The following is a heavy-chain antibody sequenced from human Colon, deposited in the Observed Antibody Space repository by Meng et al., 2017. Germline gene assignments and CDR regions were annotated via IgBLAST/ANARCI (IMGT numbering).Heavy chain of an antibody. CDR2: INHSGST. J-gene: IGHJ4*02. V-gene: IGHV4-34*01. CDR1: GGSFSGYY. Sequence: SETLSLTCAVYGGSFSGYYWSWIRQPPGKGLEWIGEINHSGSTNYNPSLKSRVTISVDTSKNQFSLKLSSVTAADTAVYYCARAHSWVEWFGELFPPFFDYWGQGTLVTVSS. CDR3: ARAHSWVEWFGELFPPFFDY. D-gene: IGHD3-10*01.